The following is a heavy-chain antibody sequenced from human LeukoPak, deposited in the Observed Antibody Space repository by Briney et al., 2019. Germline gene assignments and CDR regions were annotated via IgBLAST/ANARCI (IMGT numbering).Heavy chain of an antibody. CDR2: INHSGST. CDR3: ARVISLRLVPHYYYYYGMDV. J-gene: IGHJ6*02. D-gene: IGHD2-2*01. CDR1: GGSFSGYY. Sequence: SETLSLTCAVYGGSFSGYYWSWIRQPPGKGLEWIGEINHSGSTNYNPSLKSRVTISVDTSKNQFSLKLSSVTAADTAVYYCARVISLRLVPHYYYYYGMDVWGQGTTVTVSS. V-gene: IGHV4-34*01.